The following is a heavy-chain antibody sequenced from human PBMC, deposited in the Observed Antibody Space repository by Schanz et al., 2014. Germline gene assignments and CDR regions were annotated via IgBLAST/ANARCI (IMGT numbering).Heavy chain of an antibody. CDR2: INTGVNT. CDR1: TFTFDHYA. D-gene: IGHD6-13*01. Sequence: EVQLLESGGGLVQPGGSLRLSCSASTFTFDHYAMTWVRQAPGKGLEWVSAINTGVNTYYADSVKGRFTISSDNSKSTLYLQMSSLRAEDTAVYYCAKSQGSSFDSWGQGTLVTVSS. CDR3: AKSQGSSFDS. V-gene: IGHV3-23*01. J-gene: IGHJ4*02.